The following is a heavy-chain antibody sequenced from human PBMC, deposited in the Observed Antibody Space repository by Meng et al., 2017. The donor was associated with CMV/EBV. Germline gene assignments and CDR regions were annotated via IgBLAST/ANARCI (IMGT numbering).Heavy chain of an antibody. CDR3: AREYGGWFDP. CDR1: GFNFSAYW. D-gene: IGHD3-16*01. J-gene: IGHJ5*02. Sequence: GESLKISCAASGFNFSAYWMIWVRQAPGKGLEWVANINQHGSEKYYDDAVKGRFTISRDDAKNSLYLQMNSLRVEDTAVYYCAREYGGWFDPWGQGTLVTVSS. CDR2: INQHGSEK. V-gene: IGHV3-7*01.